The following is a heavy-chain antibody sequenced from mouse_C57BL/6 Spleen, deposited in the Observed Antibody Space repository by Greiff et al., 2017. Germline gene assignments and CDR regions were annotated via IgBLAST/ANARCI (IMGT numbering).Heavy chain of an antibody. CDR3: ARGGYYGSSPHWYFDV. J-gene: IGHJ1*03. V-gene: IGHV1-63*01. CDR1: GYTFTNYW. CDR2: IYPGGGYT. Sequence: VQLQQSGAELVRPGTSVKMSCKASGYTFTNYWIGWAKQRPGHGLEWIGDIYPGGGYTNYNEKFKGKATLTADKSSSTAYMQFSSLTSEDSAIYYCARGGYYGSSPHWYFDVWGTGTTVTVSS. D-gene: IGHD1-1*01.